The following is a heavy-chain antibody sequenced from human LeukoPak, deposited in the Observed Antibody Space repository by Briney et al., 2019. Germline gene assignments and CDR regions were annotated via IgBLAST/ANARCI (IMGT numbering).Heavy chain of an antibody. CDR2: INHSGST. J-gene: IGHJ4*02. D-gene: IGHD3-22*01. CDR3: ARGRAPYYYDSSGYFY. Sequence: SETLSLTCAVYGGSFSGYYWSWIRQPPGKGLEWIGEINHSGSTNYNPSLKSRVTISVDTSKNQLSLKLSSVTAADTAVYYCARGRAPYYYDSSGYFYWGQGTLVTVSS. CDR1: GGSFSGYY. V-gene: IGHV4-34*01.